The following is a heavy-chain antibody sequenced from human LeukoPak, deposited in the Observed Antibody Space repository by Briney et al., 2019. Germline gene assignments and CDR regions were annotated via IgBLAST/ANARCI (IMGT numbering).Heavy chain of an antibody. D-gene: IGHD2-21*01. CDR1: GFTFSAYY. V-gene: IGHV3-11*01. Sequence: GGSLRLSCTASGFTFSAYYMNWLRQAPGKGLEWVSYISSSGGTVYYADSVKGRFTISRDNAKNSLYLQMNSLRAEDTAVYYCARDFGDYSPSDYWGQGTLVTVSS. CDR2: ISSSGGTV. CDR3: ARDFGDYSPSDY. J-gene: IGHJ4*02.